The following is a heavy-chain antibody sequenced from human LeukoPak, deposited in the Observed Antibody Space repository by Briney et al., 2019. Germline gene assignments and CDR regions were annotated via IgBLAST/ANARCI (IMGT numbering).Heavy chain of an antibody. V-gene: IGHV3-23*01. D-gene: IGHD6-19*01. J-gene: IGHJ4*02. Sequence: TGGSLRLSCAASGFTFSSHAMYWVRQAPGKGLEWVSGIFGSGGSTHYADSVKGRFTISGDNSKNTVYLQMNSLRAEDTAVYYCAKTTTGYSSGRFPGWPVDYWGQGTLVTVSS. CDR1: GFTFSSHA. CDR2: IFGSGGST. CDR3: AKTTTGYSSGRFPGWPVDY.